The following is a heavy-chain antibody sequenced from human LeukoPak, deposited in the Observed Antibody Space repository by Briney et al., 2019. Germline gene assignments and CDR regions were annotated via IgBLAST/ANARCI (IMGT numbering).Heavy chain of an antibody. Sequence: SETLSLTCTVSGGSISSGGYYWSWIRQHPGKGLEWIGYIYYSGSTYYNPSLKSRVTISVDTSKNQFSLKLSSVTAADTAVYYCARDTAEYNWFDPWGQGTLVTVSS. V-gene: IGHV4-31*03. CDR2: IYYSGST. D-gene: IGHD4-17*01. J-gene: IGHJ5*02. CDR1: GGSISSGGYY. CDR3: ARDTAEYNWFDP.